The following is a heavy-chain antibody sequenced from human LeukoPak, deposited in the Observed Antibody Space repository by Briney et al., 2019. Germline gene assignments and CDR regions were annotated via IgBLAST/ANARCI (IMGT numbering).Heavy chain of an antibody. CDR2: ISSSSSYI. V-gene: IGHV3-21*01. J-gene: IGHJ4*02. CDR3: ARVRDGYTPYYFDY. Sequence: PGGSLRLSCAASGFTFSSYSMNWVRQAPGKGLEWVSSISSSSSYIYYADSVKGRFTISRDNAKNSLYLQMNSLRAEDTAVYYCARVRDGYTPYYFDYWGQGTLVTVSS. CDR1: GFTFSSYS. D-gene: IGHD5-24*01.